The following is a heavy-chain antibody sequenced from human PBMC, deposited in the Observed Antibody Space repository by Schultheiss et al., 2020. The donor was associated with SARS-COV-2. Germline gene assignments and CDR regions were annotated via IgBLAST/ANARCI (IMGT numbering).Heavy chain of an antibody. Sequence: SETLSLTCAVSGYSISSGYYWGWIRQPPGKELEWIGYIYYTGTTNYNPSLKSRVTMSVDTSKNQFSLKLSSVTAADTAVYYCARAPSGLWGRGTLVTVSS. CDR1: GYSISSGYY. J-gene: IGHJ2*01. CDR3: ARAPSGL. CDR2: IYYTGTT. V-gene: IGHV4-38-2*01.